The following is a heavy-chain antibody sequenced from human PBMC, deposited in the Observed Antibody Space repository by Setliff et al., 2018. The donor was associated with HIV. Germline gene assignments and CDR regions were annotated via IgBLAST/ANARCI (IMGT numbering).Heavy chain of an antibody. CDR2: MYYDGVTT. Sequence: GGSLRLSCAASGFTFSSYTMNWVRQAPGKGLEWVAVMYYDGVTTYYADSVKGRFTISRDNSKNTLYLQMNSLRAEDTAVYYCAKSSNYYDSSGLHYFDYWGQGTLVTVSS. J-gene: IGHJ4*02. D-gene: IGHD3-22*01. CDR1: GFTFSSYT. V-gene: IGHV3-30*04. CDR3: AKSSNYYDSSGLHYFDY.